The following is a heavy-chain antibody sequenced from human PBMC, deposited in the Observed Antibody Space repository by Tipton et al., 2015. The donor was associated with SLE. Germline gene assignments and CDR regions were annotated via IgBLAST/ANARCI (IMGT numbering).Heavy chain of an antibody. D-gene: IGHD3-10*01. V-gene: IGHV4-59*02. CDR1: GASVSGKY. CDR2: VFHSGST. J-gene: IGHJ3*02. CDR3: VRDSVGITRGDAFDI. Sequence: PGLVKPSETLSLTCSVSGASVSGKYWSWIRQPPGKGLEWIGEVFHSGSTNYNPSLKSRVTISVDTSKNQFSLILTSVTAADTALYFCVRDSVGITRGDAFDIWGQGTMVTVSS.